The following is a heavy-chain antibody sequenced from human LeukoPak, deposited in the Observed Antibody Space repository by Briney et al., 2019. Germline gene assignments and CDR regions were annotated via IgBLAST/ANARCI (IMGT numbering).Heavy chain of an antibody. CDR2: IYYSGST. D-gene: IGHD6-13*01. Sequence: SETLSLTCTVSGGTISSYYLSWVRQPPGKGLEWIAYIYYSGSTKYNPSLKSRVTISVDTSKNQFSLKLSSVTAADTAVYYCARRGIAVAGTIDYWGQGTLVTVSS. CDR1: GGTISSYY. CDR3: ARRGIAVAGTIDY. J-gene: IGHJ4*02. V-gene: IGHV4-59*08.